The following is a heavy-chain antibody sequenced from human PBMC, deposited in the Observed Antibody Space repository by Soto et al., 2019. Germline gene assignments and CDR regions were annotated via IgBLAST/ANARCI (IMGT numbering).Heavy chain of an antibody. V-gene: IGHV1-8*01. Sequence: QVQLVQSGAEVKKPGASVKVSCKASGYTFTSYDINWVRQATGQGLEWMGWMNPNSGNTGYAQKFQGSVTMTRNTSISTAYMELSSLRSEEKAVYYCAIGIAVAGIRFGYWGQGTLVTVSS. J-gene: IGHJ4*02. CDR2: MNPNSGNT. CDR1: GYTFTSYD. D-gene: IGHD6-19*01. CDR3: AIGIAVAGIRFGY.